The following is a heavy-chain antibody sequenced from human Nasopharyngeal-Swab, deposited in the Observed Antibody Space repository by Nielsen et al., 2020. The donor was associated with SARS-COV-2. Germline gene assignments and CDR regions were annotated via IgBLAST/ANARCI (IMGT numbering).Heavy chain of an antibody. CDR2: ISGSGGST. CDR3: AKDRATVVTPVDY. J-gene: IGHJ4*02. D-gene: IGHD4-23*01. V-gene: IGHV3-23*01. CDR1: GFTFSSYA. Sequence: GESLKISYAASGFTFSSYAMSWVRQAPGKGLEWVSAISGSGGSTYYADSVKGRFTISRDNSKNTLYLQMNSLRAEDTAVYYCAKDRATVVTPVDYWGQGTLVTVSS.